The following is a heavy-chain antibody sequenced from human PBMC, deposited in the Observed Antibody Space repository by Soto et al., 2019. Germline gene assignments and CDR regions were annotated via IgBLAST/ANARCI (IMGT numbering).Heavy chain of an antibody. CDR2: ISGSGGST. CDR1: GFTFSSYA. J-gene: IGHJ4*02. D-gene: IGHD6-19*01. Sequence: PGGSLRLSCAASGFTFSSYAMSWVRQAPGKGLEWVSAISGSGGSTYYADSVKGRFTISRDNSKNTLYLQMNSLRAEDTAVYYCAKEFLAGALQWLETVVDYWGQGTLVTVSS. V-gene: IGHV3-23*01. CDR3: AKEFLAGALQWLETVVDY.